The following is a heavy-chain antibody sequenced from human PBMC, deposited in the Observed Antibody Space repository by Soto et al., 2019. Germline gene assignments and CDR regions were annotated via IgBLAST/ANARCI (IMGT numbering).Heavy chain of an antibody. D-gene: IGHD3-3*01. CDR1: GYTFTSYD. CDR2: MNPNSGNT. CDR3: ARGRSHREWLLSSNWFDP. J-gene: IGHJ5*02. Sequence: QVQLVQSGAEVKKPGASVKVSCKASGYTFTSYDNNWVRQATGPGLEWMGWMNPNSGNTGYAQKSQGRVTMTRNTSIGTAYMELSSLRSEDTAVYYCARGRSHREWLLSSNWFDPWGQGTLVTVSS. V-gene: IGHV1-8*01.